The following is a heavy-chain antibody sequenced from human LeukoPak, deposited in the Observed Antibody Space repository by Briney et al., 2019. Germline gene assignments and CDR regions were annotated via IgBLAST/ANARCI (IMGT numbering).Heavy chain of an antibody. J-gene: IGHJ4*02. Sequence: GGSLRLSCATSGFSFTDYPMNWVRQAPGKGLEWISNIRTTAEGAKYAYYADSVKGRVTISRDDGKNTLYLHMNSLRDDDTAVYYCTTDQRYAFDYWGQGILVTVSS. V-gene: IGHV3-48*02. CDR3: TTDQRYAFDY. CDR1: GFSFTDYP. CDR2: IRTTAEGAKYA. D-gene: IGHD3-9*01.